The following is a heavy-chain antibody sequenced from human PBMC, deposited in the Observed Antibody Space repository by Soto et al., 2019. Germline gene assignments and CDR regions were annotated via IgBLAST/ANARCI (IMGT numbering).Heavy chain of an antibody. V-gene: IGHV4-39*01. J-gene: IGHJ4*02. CDR2: VYYSGGA. CDR1: GGSIDNNHSF. CDR3: LRVVADDTRHTESDS. Sequence: CATLSLTCDVSGGSIDNNHSFWGWARQPPGKGLEFIGSVYYSGGAYYSPSLKSRVTVSVDTSKNQLSLRVNSVTAADTAVYYCLRVVADDTRHTESDSLGQGSLVSAPQ. D-gene: IGHD3-22*01.